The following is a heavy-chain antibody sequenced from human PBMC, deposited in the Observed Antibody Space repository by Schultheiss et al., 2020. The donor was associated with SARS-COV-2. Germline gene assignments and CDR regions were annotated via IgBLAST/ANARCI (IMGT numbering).Heavy chain of an antibody. CDR1: GFTFSSYG. CDR2: IKQDGSVQ. D-gene: IGHD5-24*01. CDR3: VKEGDEMGTS. Sequence: GGSLRLSCAASGFTFSSYGMHWVRQAPGKGLQWVANIKQDGSVQHYVDSVRGRFIISRDNAENSLDLQMNSLRVDDTAVYYCVKEGDEMGTSWGQGTLVTVSS. V-gene: IGHV3-7*03. J-gene: IGHJ4*02.